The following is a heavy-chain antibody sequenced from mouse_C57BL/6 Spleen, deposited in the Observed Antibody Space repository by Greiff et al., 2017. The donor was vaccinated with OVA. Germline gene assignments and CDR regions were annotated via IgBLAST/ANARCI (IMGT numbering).Heavy chain of an antibody. D-gene: IGHD1-1*01. CDR1: GYAFSSYW. Sequence: QVQLKQSGAELVKPGASVKISCKASGYAFSSYWMNWVKQRPGKGLEWIGQIYPGDGDTNYHGKFKGKATLTADKSSSTAYMQLSSLTSEDSAVYFCARGDGSSWGWYFDVWGTGTTVTVSS. J-gene: IGHJ1*03. CDR2: IYPGDGDT. CDR3: ARGDGSSWGWYFDV. V-gene: IGHV1-80*01.